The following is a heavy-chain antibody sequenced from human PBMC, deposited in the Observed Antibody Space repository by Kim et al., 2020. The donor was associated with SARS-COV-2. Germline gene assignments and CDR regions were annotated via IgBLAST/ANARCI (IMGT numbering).Heavy chain of an antibody. Sequence: SETLSLTCAVYGGSFSGYYWSWIRQPPGKGLEWIGEINHSGSTNYNPSLKSRVTISVDTSKNQFSLKLSSVTAADTAVYYCARESVEYEGSYYGSGSYYNVGAFYWGQGTLVTVSS. CDR2: INHSGST. CDR3: ARESVEYEGSYYGSGSYYNVGAFY. CDR1: GGSFSGYY. J-gene: IGHJ4*02. D-gene: IGHD3-10*01. V-gene: IGHV4-34*01.